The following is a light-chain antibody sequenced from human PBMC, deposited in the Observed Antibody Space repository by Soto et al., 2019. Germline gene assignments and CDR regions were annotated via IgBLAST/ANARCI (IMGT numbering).Light chain of an antibody. Sequence: QSALTQPASVSGSPGQSITISCTGTSSHVGGYNYVSWYQQHPGKAPKLMIYEVSNRPSGVSNLFSGSKSGNTASLTISGLQAEDEADYYCSSYTSSSTRVFGGGTKRTVL. J-gene: IGLJ3*02. CDR2: EVS. V-gene: IGLV2-14*01. CDR3: SSYTSSSTRV. CDR1: SSHVGGYNY.